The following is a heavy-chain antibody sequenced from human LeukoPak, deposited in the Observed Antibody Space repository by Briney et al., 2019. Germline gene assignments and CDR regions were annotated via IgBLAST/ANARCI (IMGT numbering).Heavy chain of an antibody. CDR2: ISSSGTSI. V-gene: IGHV3-11*01. D-gene: IGHD4-17*01. J-gene: IGHJ4*02. Sequence: GGPLRLSCAASGFTFRDYYMSWIRQAPGKGLEWVSYISSSGTSIYYADPVKGRFTISRDNAKNSLYLQMNSLRVEDTAVYYCARGPTTVTSPHFDYWGQGTLVTVSS. CDR1: GFTFRDYY. CDR3: ARGPTTVTSPHFDY.